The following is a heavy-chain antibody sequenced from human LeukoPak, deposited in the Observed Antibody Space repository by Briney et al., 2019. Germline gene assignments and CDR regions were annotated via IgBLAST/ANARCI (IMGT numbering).Heavy chain of an antibody. J-gene: IGHJ6*04. CDR3: ASDPRDGGQNV. V-gene: IGHV3-23*01. CDR1: GFTFSNYD. D-gene: IGHD5-24*01. Sequence: GGSLRLSCAASGFTFSNYDMSWVRQTPGKGLEWVSGIRDSGDSTYYADSVKGRFTISRDNSKNTLYLQMNSLRPEDSAVYYCASDPRDGGQNVWGKGTTVTVSS. CDR2: IRDSGDST.